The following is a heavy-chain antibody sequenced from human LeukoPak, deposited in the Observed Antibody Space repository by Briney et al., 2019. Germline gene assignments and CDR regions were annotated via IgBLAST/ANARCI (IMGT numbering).Heavy chain of an antibody. D-gene: IGHD4-23*01. CDR1: GFTFSSYG. CDR2: INEDGRVT. J-gene: IGHJ4*02. CDR3: VKDFGGNSDY. V-gene: IGHV3-74*01. Sequence: LAGGSLRLSCAASGFTFSSYGMHWVRQAPGKGLVWVSRINEDGRVTSYAGSVRGRFTISRDSVENTLHLQMNSLRAEDTAVYYCVKDFGGNSDYWGQGTLVTVSS.